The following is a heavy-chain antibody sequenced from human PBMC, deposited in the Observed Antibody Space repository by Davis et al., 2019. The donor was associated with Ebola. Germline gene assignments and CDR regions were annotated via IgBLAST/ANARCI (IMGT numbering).Heavy chain of an antibody. CDR2: ISYDGSNK. V-gene: IGHV3-30-3*01. CDR1: GFTFSSYA. J-gene: IGHJ4*02. D-gene: IGHD6-13*01. CDR3: ARGGGRQQLVPRFDY. Sequence: PGGSLRLSCAASGFTFSSYAMHWVRQAPGKGLEWVAVISYDGSNKYYADSVKGRFTISRDNSKNTLYLQMNSLRAEDTAVYYCARGGGRQQLVPRFDYWGQGTLVTVSS.